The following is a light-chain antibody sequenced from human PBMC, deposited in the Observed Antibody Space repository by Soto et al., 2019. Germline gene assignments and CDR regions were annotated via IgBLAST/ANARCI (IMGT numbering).Light chain of an antibody. CDR1: ESVSSN. J-gene: IGKJ1*01. CDR3: QQYNKWRT. CDR2: GAS. V-gene: IGKV3-15*01. Sequence: EIVMTQPPATLSVSPGERATLSCRASESVSSNLAWYQQKPGQAPRLLIYGASTRATGIPARISGSGSGTEFTLTISSLQSEDFAVYYCQQYNKWRTFGQGTKVDIK.